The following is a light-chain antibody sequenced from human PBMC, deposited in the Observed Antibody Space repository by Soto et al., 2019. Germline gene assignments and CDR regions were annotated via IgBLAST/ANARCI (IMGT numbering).Light chain of an antibody. CDR2: AAS. CDR1: QGISSY. J-gene: IGKJ4*01. V-gene: IGKV1-9*01. CDR3: QQLNSYPLLT. Sequence: DIQLTQSPSFLSASVGDRVTITCRASQGISSYLAWYQQKPGKAPKLLIYAASTLQSGLPSRFRGNGSGTEFTATISSLQPEDFATYYCQQLNSYPLLTFGGGPKVEIK.